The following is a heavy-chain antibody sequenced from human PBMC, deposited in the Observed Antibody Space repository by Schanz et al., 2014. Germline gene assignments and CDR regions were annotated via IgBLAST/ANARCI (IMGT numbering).Heavy chain of an antibody. J-gene: IGHJ4*02. CDR1: GFTVSSDH. D-gene: IGHD3-10*01. V-gene: IGHV3-66*01. CDR2: IYASGAS. CDR3: ARDGNVYCSGSDYKSPCSFDY. Sequence: EVQLVESGGGFVQPGGSLGLSCVVSGFTVSSDHMSWVRQAPGKGLEWVSTIYASGASYYADSVERRFTISRDIDKYTLPLQMDRLRAEAEAIYFYARDGNVYCSGSDYKSPCSFDYWGQGTLVTVSS.